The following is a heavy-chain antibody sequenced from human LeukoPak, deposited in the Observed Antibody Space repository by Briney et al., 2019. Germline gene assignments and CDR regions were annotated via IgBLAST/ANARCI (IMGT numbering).Heavy chain of an antibody. Sequence: GGSLRLSCAVSGLTFRSYWMSWVRQAPGRGLEWVANINHAGSEKYFVDSVRGRFTFSRDNAENSLHLQMDTLRTEDTAVYYCARERDGRFFDYWGQGTLVTVSS. CDR3: ARERDGRFFDY. CDR2: INHAGSEK. J-gene: IGHJ4*02. V-gene: IGHV3-7*01. CDR1: GLTFRSYW. D-gene: IGHD5-24*01.